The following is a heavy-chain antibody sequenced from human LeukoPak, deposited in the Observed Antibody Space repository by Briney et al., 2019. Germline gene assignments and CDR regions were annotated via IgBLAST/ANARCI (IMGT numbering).Heavy chain of an antibody. Sequence: GGSLRLSCAASGFTFSSYGMHWVRQAPGKGLEWVAVISYDGSNKYYADSVKGRFTISRDNSKNTLYLQMNSLRAEDTAVYYCAKDTDYDSSGTLDYWGQGTLVTVSS. J-gene: IGHJ4*02. CDR1: GFTFSSYG. V-gene: IGHV3-30*18. D-gene: IGHD3-22*01. CDR2: ISYDGSNK. CDR3: AKDTDYDSSGTLDY.